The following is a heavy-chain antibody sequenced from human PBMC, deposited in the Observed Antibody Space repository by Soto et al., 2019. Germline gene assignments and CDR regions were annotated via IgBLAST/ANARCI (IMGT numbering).Heavy chain of an antibody. Sequence: EVQLLESGEGLVQPGGSLKLSCAASGFTFSSYAMSWVRQAPGKGLEWVSGIGGSGGNTYYADSVKGRFTISRDNYKNTRFLQMNSLRAEDTAEYYCARVVRYFDTPYGMDVWGQGTTVTVSS. CDR3: ARVVRYFDTPYGMDV. CDR1: GFTFSSYA. V-gene: IGHV3-23*01. D-gene: IGHD3-9*01. CDR2: IGGSGGNT. J-gene: IGHJ6*02.